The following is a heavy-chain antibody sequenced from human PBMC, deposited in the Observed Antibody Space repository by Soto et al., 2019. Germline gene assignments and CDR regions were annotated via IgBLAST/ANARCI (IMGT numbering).Heavy chain of an antibody. J-gene: IGHJ3*01. CDR2: LYDVFDS. D-gene: IGHD1-1*01. CDR3: ASWHEREHAYDV. CDR1: GLTVSGTKY. Sequence: DVQLVESGGGLIQPGESLRLSCAAFGLTVSGTKYVAWVRQAPGKGLEWVSALYDVFDSFYADSVKGRFTTSSDRSKSTVYLQMNDLRPDDTAVYYCASWHEREHAYDVWGQGTTVIVSS. V-gene: IGHV3-53*01.